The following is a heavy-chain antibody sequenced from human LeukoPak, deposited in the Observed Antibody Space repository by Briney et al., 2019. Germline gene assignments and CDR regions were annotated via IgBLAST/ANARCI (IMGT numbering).Heavy chain of an antibody. J-gene: IGHJ4*02. Sequence: PSGGSLRLSCAASGFTFSSYGMHWVRQAPGKGLEWVAFIRYDGSNKYYADSVKGRFTISRDNSKNTLYLQMNSLRAEDTAVYYCAKVNYGDYGPLYWGQGTLVTVSS. CDR2: IRYDGSNK. CDR1: GFTFSSYG. V-gene: IGHV3-30*02. CDR3: AKVNYGDYGPLY. D-gene: IGHD4-17*01.